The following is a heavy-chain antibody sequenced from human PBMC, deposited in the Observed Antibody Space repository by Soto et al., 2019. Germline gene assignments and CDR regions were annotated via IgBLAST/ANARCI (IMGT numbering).Heavy chain of an antibody. CDR3: ATSTGVVAYFDY. D-gene: IGHD3-22*01. V-gene: IGHV1-24*01. CDR2: FDPEDGET. J-gene: IGHJ4*02. Sequence: QVQLVQSGAEVKKPGASVKVSCKVSGYTLTELSMHWVRQAPGKGLEWMGGFDPEDGETIYAQKFQGRVTMTEDTSTDTAYMELSSMTSEDTAVSYCATSTGVVAYFDYWGQGTLVTVSS. CDR1: GYTLTELS.